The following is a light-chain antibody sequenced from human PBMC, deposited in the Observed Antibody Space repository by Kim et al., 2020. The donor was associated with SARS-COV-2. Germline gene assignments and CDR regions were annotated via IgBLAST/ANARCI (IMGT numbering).Light chain of an antibody. CDR3: QQYGSSQT. CDR1: QSFSSSY. Sequence: LSPGERATLSCRASQSFSSSYLAWYQQKPGQAPRLLIYGASSRATGIPDRFSGSGSGTDFTLTISRLEPEDFAVYYCQQYGSSQTFGQGTKVDIK. V-gene: IGKV3-20*01. J-gene: IGKJ1*01. CDR2: GAS.